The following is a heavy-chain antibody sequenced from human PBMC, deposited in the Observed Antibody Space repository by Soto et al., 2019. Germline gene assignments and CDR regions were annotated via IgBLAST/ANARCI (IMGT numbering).Heavy chain of an antibody. V-gene: IGHV4-34*01. Sequence: QVQLQQWGAGLLKPSETLSLTCAVYGGSFSGYYWSWIRQPPGKGLEWIGEINHSGSTNYNPSLTIRVTGSVDTSKIRFPLTLSSVPAADTAVYYCARGRGQAMVSYGYYYYYGMDVWGQGTTGTVSS. D-gene: IGHD5-18*01. CDR1: GGSFSGYY. J-gene: IGHJ6*02. CDR2: INHSGST. CDR3: ARGRGQAMVSYGYYYYYGMDV.